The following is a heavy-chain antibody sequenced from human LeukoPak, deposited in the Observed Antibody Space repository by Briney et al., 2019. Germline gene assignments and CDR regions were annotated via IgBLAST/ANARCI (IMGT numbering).Heavy chain of an antibody. CDR2: IYSGGST. D-gene: IGHD6-19*01. Sequence: PGGSLRLSCAASGFTFSSNYMSWVRQAPGKGLEWVSVIYSGGSTYYSDSVKGRFTISRDNSKNTLYLQMNSLRAEDTAVYYCARGDGGWPFDYWGQGTLVTVSS. J-gene: IGHJ4*02. CDR3: ARGDGGWPFDY. V-gene: IGHV3-53*01. CDR1: GFTFSSNY.